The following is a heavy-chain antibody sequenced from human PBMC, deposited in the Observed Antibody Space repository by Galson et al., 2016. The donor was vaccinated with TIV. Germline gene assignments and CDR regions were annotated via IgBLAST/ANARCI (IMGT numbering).Heavy chain of an antibody. J-gene: IGHJ6*02. V-gene: IGHV4-34*01. CDR2: INHSGST. D-gene: IGHD1-7*01. CDR3: SRGNWNYGIGGAMDV. Sequence: SETLSLTCGVYGGSLSGHYWNWIRQPPGKGLEWIGEINHSGSTKYKPSLKSRVAISVDTSQDQFSLSLTSVTPADTAVYYCSRGNWNYGIGGAMDVWGRGTTVTVSS. CDR1: GGSLSGHY.